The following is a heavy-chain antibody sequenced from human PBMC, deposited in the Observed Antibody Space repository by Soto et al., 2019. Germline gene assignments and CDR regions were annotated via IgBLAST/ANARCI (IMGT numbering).Heavy chain of an antibody. D-gene: IGHD2-15*01. J-gene: IGHJ4*02. V-gene: IGHV3-53*01. CDR2: IYSGGST. CDR1: GFTVSSNY. CDR3: GFGRILYY. Sequence: EVQLVESGGGMIQSGGSLRLSCAASGFTVSSNYMSWVRQAPGKGLEWVSVIYSGGSTYYADSVKGRFTISRDNSKTTLYFQMNSLRAEDTAVYYCGFGRILYYWGQGTLVTVSS.